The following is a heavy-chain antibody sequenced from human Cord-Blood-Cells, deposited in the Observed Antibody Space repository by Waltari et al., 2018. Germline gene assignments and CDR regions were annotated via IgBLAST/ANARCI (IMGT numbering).Heavy chain of an antibody. J-gene: IGHJ4*02. Sequence: QVQLVESGGGVVQPGRSLRLSCAASGFTFSSYAMQWVRQAPGKGLEWVAVISYDGSNKYYADSVKGRFTISRDNSKNTLYLQMNSLRAEDTAVYYCARDGIAAAGFDYWGQGTLVTVSS. V-gene: IGHV3-30*04. CDR3: ARDGIAAAGFDY. CDR2: ISYDGSNK. D-gene: IGHD6-13*01. CDR1: GFTFSSYA.